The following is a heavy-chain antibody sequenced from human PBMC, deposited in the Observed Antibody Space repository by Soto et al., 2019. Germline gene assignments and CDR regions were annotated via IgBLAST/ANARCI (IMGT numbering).Heavy chain of an antibody. V-gene: IGHV4-39*07. J-gene: IGHJ3*02. CDR1: GGSISGSGYY. CDR3: ARDSGLYCSGGSCSPDAFDI. Sequence: SETLSLTCTVSGGSISGSGYYWGWIRQPPGKGLEWIGNIYYSGSTNYNPSLKSRVTISVDTSKNQFSLKLSSVTAADTAVYYCARDSGLYCSGGSCSPDAFDIWGQGTMVTVSS. D-gene: IGHD2-15*01. CDR2: IYYSGST.